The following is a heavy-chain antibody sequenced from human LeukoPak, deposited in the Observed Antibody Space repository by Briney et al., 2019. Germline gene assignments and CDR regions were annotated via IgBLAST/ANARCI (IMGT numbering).Heavy chain of an antibody. Sequence: PSETLSLTCAVYGGSFSGYSWSWIRQPPGKGLEWIGEINHRGSTNYNPSLKSRVTISVDTSKNQFSLKLSSVTAADTAVYYCARRTPSGSSWYFFDYWGQGTLVTVSS. J-gene: IGHJ4*02. V-gene: IGHV4-34*01. CDR2: INHRGST. CDR1: GGSFSGYS. D-gene: IGHD6-13*01. CDR3: ARRTPSGSSWYFFDY.